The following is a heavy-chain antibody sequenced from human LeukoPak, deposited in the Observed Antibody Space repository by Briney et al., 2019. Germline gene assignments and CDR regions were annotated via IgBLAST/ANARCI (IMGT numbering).Heavy chain of an antibody. CDR3: AREGGGGYCTTTRCYYLDY. V-gene: IGHV1-69*13. CDR2: IIPIFGTT. CDR1: GGTFRTYA. J-gene: IGHJ4*01. Sequence: ASVKVSCKASGGTFRTYAISWVRQAPGQGLEWMGGIIPIFGTTNYAQKFQGRVTITADESTSTAYMELSSLRSEGTAVYYCAREGGGGYCTTTRCYYLDYWGLGTLVTVSS. D-gene: IGHD2-2*01.